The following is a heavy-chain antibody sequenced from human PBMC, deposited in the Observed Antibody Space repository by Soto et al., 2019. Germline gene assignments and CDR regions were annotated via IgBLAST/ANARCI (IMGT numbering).Heavy chain of an antibody. D-gene: IGHD6-19*01. CDR3: AKTANGWFSAFDI. Sequence: GGFLRLSCAASGVTFISYAMSWVRQAPGKGLEWVSAISGSGGTTYYADSVKGRFTFSRDNSKNTLYLQMNSLRAEDTAVYYCAKTANGWFSAFDIWGQGTMVTVSS. CDR2: ISGSGGTT. J-gene: IGHJ3*02. V-gene: IGHV3-23*01. CDR1: GVTFISYA.